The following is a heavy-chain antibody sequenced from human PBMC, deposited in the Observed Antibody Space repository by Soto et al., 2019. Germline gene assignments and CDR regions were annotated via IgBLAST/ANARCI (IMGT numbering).Heavy chain of an antibody. CDR1: GVAVSSDIYY. J-gene: IGHJ6*02. CDR3: ARYPVVVVPAANYGLDV. D-gene: IGHD2-2*01. CDR2: IYYSGNT. Sequence: QVQLRESGPGLVKPSQTLSLTCSVSGVAVSSDIYYWSWIRHHPGKGLEWIGYIYYSGNTYYNPSLGGRVTISLDTSKNHFSLRLRSVTPADTAVYYCARYPVVVVPAANYGLDVWGQGTTVTVSS. V-gene: IGHV4-31*03.